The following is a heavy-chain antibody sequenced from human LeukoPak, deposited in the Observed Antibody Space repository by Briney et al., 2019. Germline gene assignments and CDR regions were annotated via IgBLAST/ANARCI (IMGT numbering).Heavy chain of an antibody. V-gene: IGHV1-18*01. CDR3: ARGSIVGATFDYFDY. J-gene: IGHJ4*02. CDR1: GYTFTSYG. CDR2: ISAYNGNT. D-gene: IGHD1-26*01. Sequence: ASVKVSCKASGYTFTSYGISRVRHAPGQGVEWMEWISAYNGNTNYAQKLQGRVTMTTDTSTSTAYMELRSLRSDDTAVYYCARGSIVGATFDYFDYWGQGTLVTVSS.